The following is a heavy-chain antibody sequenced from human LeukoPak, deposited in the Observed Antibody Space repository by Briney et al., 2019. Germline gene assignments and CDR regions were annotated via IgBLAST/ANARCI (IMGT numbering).Heavy chain of an antibody. CDR2: ISGSGGST. V-gene: IGHV3-23*01. D-gene: IGHD3-3*01. Sequence: GGSLRLSCAASGFTFSSYAMGWVRQAPGKGLEWVSAISGSGGSTYYADSVKGRFTISRDNAKNSLYLQMNSLRAEDTAVYYCARDDPYYDFWSGYLDYWGQGTLVTVSS. CDR3: ARDDPYYDFWSGYLDY. J-gene: IGHJ4*02. CDR1: GFTFSSYA.